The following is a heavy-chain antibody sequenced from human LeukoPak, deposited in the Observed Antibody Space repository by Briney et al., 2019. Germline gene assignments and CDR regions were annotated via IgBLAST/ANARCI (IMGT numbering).Heavy chain of an antibody. Sequence: ASVKVSCKASGYTFTSYGISWVRQAPGHGLEWMGWISAYNGNTNYAQKLQGRVTMTTDTSTSTAYMELRSLRSDDTAVYYCARDRVYYYDSSGDKIFDYWGQGTLVTVSS. CDR2: ISAYNGNT. V-gene: IGHV1-18*01. CDR3: ARDRVYYYDSSGDKIFDY. J-gene: IGHJ4*02. D-gene: IGHD3-22*01. CDR1: GYTFTSYG.